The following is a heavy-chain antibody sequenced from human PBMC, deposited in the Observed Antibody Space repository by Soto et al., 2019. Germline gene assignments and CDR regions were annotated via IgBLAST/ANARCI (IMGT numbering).Heavy chain of an antibody. J-gene: IGHJ6*02. CDR1: GYTFTSYG. V-gene: IGHV1-18*04. CDR2: ISAYNGNT. CDR3: ARGSEVAAAGTVYYYGMDV. Sequence: QVQLVQSGAEVKKPGASVKVSCKASGYTFTSYGISWVRQAPGQGLEWMGWISAYNGNTNYAQKLQGRVTMTTDTSTSTAYMELRSPRSDDTAVYYCARGSEVAAAGTVYYYGMDVWGQGTTVTVSS. D-gene: IGHD6-13*01.